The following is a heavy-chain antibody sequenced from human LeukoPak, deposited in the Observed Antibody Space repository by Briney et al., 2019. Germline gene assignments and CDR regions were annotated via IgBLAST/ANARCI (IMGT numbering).Heavy chain of an antibody. J-gene: IGHJ5*02. Sequence: GGSQRLSCAASGVIISSYAMSWVRQAPGKGLEWVSAINGRGDNTYYADFVKGRFTISRDNSKSTVYLQMNCLRTEDTAVYYCAKDRVSPGFNWFDPWGQGTLVTVSS. CDR2: INGRGDNT. V-gene: IGHV3-23*01. D-gene: IGHD2/OR15-2a*01. CDR1: GVIISSYA. CDR3: AKDRVSPGFNWFDP.